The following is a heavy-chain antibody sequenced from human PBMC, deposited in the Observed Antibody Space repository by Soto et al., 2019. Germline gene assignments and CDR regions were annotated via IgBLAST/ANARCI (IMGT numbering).Heavy chain of an antibody. Sequence: PGGSLRLSCAASGFTFSSYAMHWVRQAPGKGLEYVSAISSNGGSTYYANSVKGRFTISRDNSKNTLYLQMGSLRAEDMAVYYCASTLYYDFWSGYYDYWGQGTLVTVSS. CDR1: GFTFSSYA. CDR2: ISSNGGST. CDR3: ASTLYYDFWSGYYDY. J-gene: IGHJ4*02. D-gene: IGHD3-3*01. V-gene: IGHV3-64*01.